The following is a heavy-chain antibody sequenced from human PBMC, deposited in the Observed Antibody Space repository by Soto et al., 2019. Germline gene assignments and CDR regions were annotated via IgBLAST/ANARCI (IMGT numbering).Heavy chain of an antibody. CDR2: ISYDGSNK. CDR1: GFTFSSYA. CDR3: ARVSDFWSGYYPHLENWFDP. Sequence: GGSLRLSCAASGFTFSSYAMHWVRQAPGKGLEWVAVISYDGSNKYYADSVKGRFTISRDNSKNTLYLQMNSLRAEDTAVYYCARVSDFWSGYYPHLENWFDPWGQGTLVTVSS. J-gene: IGHJ5*02. D-gene: IGHD3-3*01. V-gene: IGHV3-30-3*01.